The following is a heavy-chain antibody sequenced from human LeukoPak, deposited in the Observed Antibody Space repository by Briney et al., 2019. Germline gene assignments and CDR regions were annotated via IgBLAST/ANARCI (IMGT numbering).Heavy chain of an antibody. Sequence: PGGSLRLSCAASGFTFSSYGMHWVRQAPGKGLEWVAVIWYGGSNKYYADSVKGRFTISRDNSKNTLYLQMNSLRAEDTAVYYCAKDPGYSYGSRLDYWGQGTLVTVSS. CDR2: IWYGGSNK. D-gene: IGHD5-18*01. J-gene: IGHJ4*02. CDR1: GFTFSSYG. V-gene: IGHV3-30*02. CDR3: AKDPGYSYGSRLDY.